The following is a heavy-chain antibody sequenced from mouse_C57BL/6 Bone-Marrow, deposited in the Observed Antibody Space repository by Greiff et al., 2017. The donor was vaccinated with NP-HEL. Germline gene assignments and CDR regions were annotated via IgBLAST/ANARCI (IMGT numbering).Heavy chain of an antibody. CDR1: GYSITSGYY. D-gene: IGHD4-1*01. Sequence: DVQLQESGPGLVKPSQSLSLTCSVTGYSITSGYYWNWIRQFPGNKREWMGYISYDGSNNYNPTLKNRISITRDTSKNQFFLKLNSVTTEDTATYYCARGRLWDFDYWGQGTTLTVSS. J-gene: IGHJ2*01. CDR2: ISYDGSN. CDR3: ARGRLWDFDY. V-gene: IGHV3-6*01.